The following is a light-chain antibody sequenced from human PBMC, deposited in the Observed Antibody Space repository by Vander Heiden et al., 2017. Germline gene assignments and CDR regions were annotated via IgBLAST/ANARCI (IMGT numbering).Light chain of an antibody. CDR3: RQALQTLIT. CDR1: QSLLHSNGYNY. V-gene: IGKV2-28*01. J-gene: IGKJ5*01. CDR2: LGS. Sequence: DIVMTQSPLSLPVTPGEPASISCRSSQSLLHSNGYNYLDWYLQKPGQSPQLLIYLGSNRASGVPDRFSGRGSGTDFTLKISRVEAEDVGVYYCRQALQTLITFGQGTRLEIK.